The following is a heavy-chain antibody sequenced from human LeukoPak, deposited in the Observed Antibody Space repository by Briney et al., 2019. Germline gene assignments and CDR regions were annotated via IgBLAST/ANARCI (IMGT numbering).Heavy chain of an antibody. Sequence: SQTLSLTCTVSGGSISSGGYYWSWIRQPPGKGLEWIGEINHSGSTNYNPSLKSRVTISVDTSKNQFSLKLSSVTAADTAVYYCARRPWAFDYWGQGTLVTVSS. D-gene: IGHD7-27*01. CDR3: ARRPWAFDY. CDR2: INHSGST. J-gene: IGHJ4*02. CDR1: GGSISSGGYY. V-gene: IGHV4-30-2*01.